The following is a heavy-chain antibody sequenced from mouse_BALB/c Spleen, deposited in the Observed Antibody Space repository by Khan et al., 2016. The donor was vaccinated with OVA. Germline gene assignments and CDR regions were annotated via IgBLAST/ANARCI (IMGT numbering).Heavy chain of an antibody. CDR2: ISNGGGST. Sequence: EVELVESGGGLVQPGGSLKLSCATSGFTFSDYYMYWVRQTPEKRLEWVAYISNGGGSTYYPDTVKGRFTISRDNAKNTLYLQMSRLKSEDTAMYYCARQRYGAMDYWGQGTSVTVSS. V-gene: IGHV5-12*02. D-gene: IGHD1-1*01. CDR3: ARQRYGAMDY. J-gene: IGHJ4*01. CDR1: GFTFSDYY.